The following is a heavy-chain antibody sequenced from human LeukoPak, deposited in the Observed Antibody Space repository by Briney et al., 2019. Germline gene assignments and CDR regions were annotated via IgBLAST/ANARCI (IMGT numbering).Heavy chain of an antibody. CDR3: ATVSLWSKYYSGYYHYYYYMDV. CDR2: IYYSGSP. J-gene: IGHJ6*03. CDR1: GGSISSSY. Sequence: SETLSLTCTVSGGSISSSYWSWIRQPPGKGLEWMGYIYYSGSPNYNPSLESRVTISVDTSKNQFSLKLSSVTAADTAVYYCATVSLWSKYYSGYYHYYYYMDVWGKGTTVTISS. D-gene: IGHD2-15*01. V-gene: IGHV4-59*01.